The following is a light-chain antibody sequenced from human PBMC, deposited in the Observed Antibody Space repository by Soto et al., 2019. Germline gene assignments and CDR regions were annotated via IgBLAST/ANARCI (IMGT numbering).Light chain of an antibody. CDR1: SSNIGSHT. CDR2: SNN. Sequence: QSVLTQPPSASGTPGQRVTISCTGSSSNIGSHTVNWYQQLPGTAPKLLVYSNNQRHSGVPDRLSGSKSGTSASLAISGLQSQDEADYYCAAWDDSLNGPVFGGGTKMTVL. J-gene: IGLJ2*01. CDR3: AAWDDSLNGPV. V-gene: IGLV1-44*01.